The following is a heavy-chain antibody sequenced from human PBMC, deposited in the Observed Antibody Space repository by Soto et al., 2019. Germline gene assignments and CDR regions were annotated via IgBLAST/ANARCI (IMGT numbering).Heavy chain of an antibody. J-gene: IGHJ6*03. D-gene: IGHD2-15*01. Sequence: GGSLRLSCAASGFTFSSYSMNWVRQAPGKGLEWVSYISSSSSTIYYADSVKGRFTISRDNAKNSLYLQMNSLRAEDTAVYYCARPHKQMMVEVVAANTGFYYYMDVWGKGTTVTVSS. CDR1: GFTFSSYS. CDR3: ARPHKQMMVEVVAANTGFYYYMDV. CDR2: ISSSSSTI. V-gene: IGHV3-48*04.